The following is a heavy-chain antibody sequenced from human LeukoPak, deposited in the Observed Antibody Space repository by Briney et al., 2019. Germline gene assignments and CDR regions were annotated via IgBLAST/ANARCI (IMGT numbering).Heavy chain of an antibody. J-gene: IGHJ4*02. Sequence: PSETLSLTCTVSGGSISSYYWSWIRQPPGKGLESIGYIYYSGSTNYNPSLKSRVTISVDTSKNQFSLKLSSVTDADTAVYYCASSSGYYTGIDYWGQGTPVTVSS. V-gene: IGHV4-59*01. CDR1: GGSISSYY. CDR3: ASSSGYYTGIDY. D-gene: IGHD3-22*01. CDR2: IYYSGST.